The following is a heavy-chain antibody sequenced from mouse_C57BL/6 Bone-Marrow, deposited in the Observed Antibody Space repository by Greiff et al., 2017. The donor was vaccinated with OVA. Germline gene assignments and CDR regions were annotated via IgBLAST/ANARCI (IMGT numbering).Heavy chain of an antibody. J-gene: IGHJ2*01. CDR2: ISNGGGST. CDR3: ARQRGDYYGSSYGYFDY. D-gene: IGHD1-1*01. V-gene: IGHV5-12*01. CDR1: GFTFSDYY. Sequence: EVKLEESGGGLVQPGGSLKLSCAASGFTFSDYYMYWVRQTPEKRLEWVAYISNGGGSTYYPDTVKGRFTISRDNAKNTLYLQMSRLKSEDTAMYYCARQRGDYYGSSYGYFDYWGQGTTLTVSS.